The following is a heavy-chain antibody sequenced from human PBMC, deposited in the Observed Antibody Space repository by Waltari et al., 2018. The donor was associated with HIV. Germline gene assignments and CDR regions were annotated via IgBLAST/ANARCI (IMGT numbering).Heavy chain of an antibody. CDR2: FDPEDDET. V-gene: IGHV1-24*01. D-gene: IGHD3-10*01. CDR3: ATDFSGMVRAYSYYSLDV. Sequence: QVQLVQSGAEVKKPGASVKVSCKVSGYTLTELSMHWVRQAPGKGLEWMGNFDPEDDETNYAQKFQGRITMTEDTSSDTAYMELSSLTSGDTAVYYCATDFSGMVRAYSYYSLDVWGQGTTVTVSS. J-gene: IGHJ6*02. CDR1: GYTLTELS.